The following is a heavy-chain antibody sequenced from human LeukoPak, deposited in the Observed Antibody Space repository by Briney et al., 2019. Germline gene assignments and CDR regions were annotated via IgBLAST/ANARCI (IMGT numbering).Heavy chain of an antibody. D-gene: IGHD6-13*01. CDR2: ISSSSSTI. J-gene: IGHJ4*02. CDR1: GFTFSSYN. V-gene: IGHV3-48*02. CDR3: ARGVAAAGRLVDY. Sequence: GGSLRLSCAASGFTFSSYNMNWVRQAPGKGLEWVSYISSSSSTIYYPDSVKGRFTTSRDNAKNSLYLQMNSLRDEDTAVYYCARGVAAAGRLVDYWGQGTLVTVSS.